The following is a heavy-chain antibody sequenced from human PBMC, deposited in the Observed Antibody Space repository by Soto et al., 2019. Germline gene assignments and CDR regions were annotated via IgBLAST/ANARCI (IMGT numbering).Heavy chain of an antibody. D-gene: IGHD2-15*01. V-gene: IGHV1-69*01. CDR2: IIPIFGTA. CDR3: ASFLGYCSGGSCQGAFDI. CDR1: GGTFSSYA. Sequence: QVQLVQSGAEVKKPGSSVKVSCKASGGTFSSYAISWVRQAPGQGLEWMGGIIPIFGTANYAQKFQGRVTITADESTSIAYMELSSLRSEDTAVYYCASFLGYCSGGSCQGAFDIWGQGTMVTVSS. J-gene: IGHJ3*02.